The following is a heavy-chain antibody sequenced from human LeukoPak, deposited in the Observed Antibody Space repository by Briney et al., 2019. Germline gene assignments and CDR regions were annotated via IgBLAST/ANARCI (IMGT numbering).Heavy chain of an antibody. CDR3: ARLYSGSYIY. CDR1: GYSISSGYY. Sequence: SETLSLTCTVSGYSISSGYYWGWIRPPPGKGLEWIGSIYHSGSTYYNPSLKSRVTISVDTSKNQFSLKLSSVTAADTAVYYCARLYSGSYIYWGQGTLVTVSS. J-gene: IGHJ4*02. D-gene: IGHD1-26*01. CDR2: IYHSGST. V-gene: IGHV4-38-2*02.